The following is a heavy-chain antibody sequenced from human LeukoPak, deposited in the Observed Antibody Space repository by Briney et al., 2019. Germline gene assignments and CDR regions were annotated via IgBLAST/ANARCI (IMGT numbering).Heavy chain of an antibody. Sequence: PSETLSLTCTVSGESINPYYWNWIRQPAGKGLEWIGHIYKSGSTNYNPSLKSRVTMSLDTSKNQFSLKLRSVTAADTAVYFCARSLLDYMDVWGKGTTVTVSS. CDR2: IYKSGST. CDR1: GESINPYY. J-gene: IGHJ6*03. CDR3: ARSLLDYMDV. V-gene: IGHV4-4*07.